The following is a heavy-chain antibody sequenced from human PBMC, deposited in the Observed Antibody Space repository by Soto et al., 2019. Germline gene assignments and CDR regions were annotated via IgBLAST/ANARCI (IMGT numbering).Heavy chain of an antibody. V-gene: IGHV3-48*03. CDR1: GFDFSNYD. CDR2: ISSSGSSI. Sequence: GGSLSLSCSASGFDFSNYDMNLVRPAPGEGLEGVSYISSSGSSIYYADSVKGRFTISRDNAKNSLYLQMNSLRAEDTAVYYCARAGTWKAFSPAWLDPWGQGTLVTVSA. J-gene: IGHJ5*02. D-gene: IGHD1-1*01. CDR3: ARAGTWKAFSPAWLDP.